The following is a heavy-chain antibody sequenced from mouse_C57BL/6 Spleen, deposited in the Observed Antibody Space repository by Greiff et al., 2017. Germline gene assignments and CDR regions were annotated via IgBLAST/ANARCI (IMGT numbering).Heavy chain of an antibody. Sequence: QVQLQQPGAELVKPGASVKLSCKASGYTFTSYWMQWVKQRPGQGLEWIGEIDPSDSYTNYNQKFKGKATLTVDTSSSTAYMQLSSLTSEDSAVYYGASGLFITTDYPWFAYWGQGTLVTVSA. J-gene: IGHJ3*01. V-gene: IGHV1-50*01. CDR3: ASGLFITTDYPWFAY. CDR2: IDPSDSYT. CDR1: GYTFTSYW. D-gene: IGHD1-1*01.